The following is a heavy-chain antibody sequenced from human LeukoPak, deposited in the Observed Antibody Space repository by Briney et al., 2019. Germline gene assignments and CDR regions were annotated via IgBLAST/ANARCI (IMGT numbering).Heavy chain of an antibody. CDR3: AKDRSKGSYGDEFDF. D-gene: IGHD1-26*01. V-gene: IGHV4-39*07. CDR1: GASISGSGYY. Sequence: SSETLFLTCAVSGASISGSGYYLGWIRQPPGKGLEWIGNIYYTGSTYYNASLQSRVTISIDTSKNQFSLKLSSVTAADTAVYYCAKDRSKGSYGDEFDFWGQGTLVTVSS. CDR2: IYYTGST. J-gene: IGHJ4*02.